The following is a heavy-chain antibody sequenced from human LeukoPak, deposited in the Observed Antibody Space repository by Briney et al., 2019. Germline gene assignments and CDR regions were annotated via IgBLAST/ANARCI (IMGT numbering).Heavy chain of an antibody. D-gene: IGHD2-2*01. V-gene: IGHV4-59*01. CDR3: ANGPAAMDFQH. J-gene: IGHJ1*01. CDR1: GGSISRYY. CDR2: IYYSGST. Sequence: SETLSLTCTVSGGSISRYYWSWIRQPPGKGLEWIGYIYYSGSTNYNPSLKSRLTISVDTSKNQFSLRLSSVTAADTAVYYCANGPAAMDFQHWGQGTLVTVSS.